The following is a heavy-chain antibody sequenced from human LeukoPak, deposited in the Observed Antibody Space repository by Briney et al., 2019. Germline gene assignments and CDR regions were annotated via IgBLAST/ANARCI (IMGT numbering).Heavy chain of an antibody. CDR3: AREEMGGTTRSGALT. CDR2: ISCDGSNK. V-gene: IGHV3-30*03. Sequence: PGGSLRLSCAASGFTFSSYGMHWVRQAPGKGLEWVAVISCDGSNKYYADSVKGRFTISRDNAENSLYLQMNSLRAEDTAVYYCAREEMGGTTRSGALTWGQGTLVTVSS. D-gene: IGHD1-14*01. CDR1: GFTFSSYG. J-gene: IGHJ5*02.